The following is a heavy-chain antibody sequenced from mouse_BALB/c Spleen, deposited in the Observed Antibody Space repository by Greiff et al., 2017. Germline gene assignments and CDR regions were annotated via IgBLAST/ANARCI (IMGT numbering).Heavy chain of an antibody. V-gene: IGHV1-7*01. CDR2: INPSTGYT. J-gene: IGHJ4*01. CDR1: GYTFTSYW. CDR3: AKGDYYGFHAMDY. D-gene: IGHD1-2*01. Sequence: QVQLQQSGAELAKPGASVKMSCKASGYTFTSYWMHWVQQRPGQGLGWIGYINPSTGYTEYNQKFKDQATLTADKSSSTAYLQLSSLTSEDSAVYFCAKGDYYGFHAMDYWGQGTSVTVSA.